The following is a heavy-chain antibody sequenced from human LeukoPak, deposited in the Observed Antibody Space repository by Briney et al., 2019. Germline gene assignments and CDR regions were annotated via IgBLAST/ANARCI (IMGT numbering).Heavy chain of an antibody. CDR1: GFTFSSYG. Sequence: PGRSLRLSCAASGFTFSSYGMHWVRQAPGKGLEWVAVISYDGSNKYYADSVKGRFTISRDNSKNTLYLQMNSLRAEDTAVYYCAKRLNHDYGHYSGWHYFDYWGQGTLVTVSS. V-gene: IGHV3-30*18. CDR2: ISYDGSNK. CDR3: AKRLNHDYGHYSGWHYFDY. D-gene: IGHD4-17*01. J-gene: IGHJ4*02.